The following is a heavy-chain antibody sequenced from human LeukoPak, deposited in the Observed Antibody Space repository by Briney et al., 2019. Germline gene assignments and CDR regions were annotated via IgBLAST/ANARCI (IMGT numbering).Heavy chain of an antibody. CDR1: GYTFTNYG. CDR3: ARSESGEGHDYGDYAVYYGMDV. CDR2: ISAYNGNS. V-gene: IGHV1-18*01. D-gene: IGHD4-17*01. J-gene: IGHJ6*02. Sequence: ASVKVSCKASGYTFTNYGISWVRQAPGQGLEWMGWISAYNGNSNYAQKLQDRVTMTTDTSTSTAYMELRSLRSDDTAVYYCARSESGEGHDYGDYAVYYGMDVWGQGTTVTVSS.